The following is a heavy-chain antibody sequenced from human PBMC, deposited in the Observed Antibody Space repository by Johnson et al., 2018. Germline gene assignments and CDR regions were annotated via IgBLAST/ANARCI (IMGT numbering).Heavy chain of an antibody. CDR3: SRDSAQCLLGAYDI. Sequence: QVQLVQSGGGVVQPGRSLRLSCAASGFTFSHYGMHWVRQAPGKGLEWLALIWFDGTNKYHADSVKGRFTISRDNSKNTLYLQMNSLGGEDTAVYYCSRDSAQCLLGAYDIWGQGKMVTVSS. CDR2: IWFDGTNK. D-gene: IGHD5/OR15-5a*01. CDR1: GFTFSHYG. V-gene: IGHV3-33*01. J-gene: IGHJ3*02.